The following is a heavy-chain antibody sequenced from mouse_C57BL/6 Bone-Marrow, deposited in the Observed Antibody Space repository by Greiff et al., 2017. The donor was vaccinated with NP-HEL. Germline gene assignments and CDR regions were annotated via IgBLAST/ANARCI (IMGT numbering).Heavy chain of an antibody. CDR1: GFTFTDYY. CDR3: ASSPWFAY. Sequence: EVQVVESGGGLVQPGGSLSLSCAASGFTFTDYYMSWVRQPPGKALEWLGFIRHKANGYTTEYSASVKGRFTISRDNSQSILYLQMNALRAEDSATYYCASSPWFAYWGQGTLVTVSA. V-gene: IGHV7-3*01. J-gene: IGHJ3*01. CDR2: IRHKANGYTT.